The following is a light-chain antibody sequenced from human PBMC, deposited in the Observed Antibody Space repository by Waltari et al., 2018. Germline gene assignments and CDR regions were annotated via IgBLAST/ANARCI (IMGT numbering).Light chain of an antibody. V-gene: IGKV1-39*01. CDR2: AAS. Sequence: DIQMTQSPSSLSASVGDRVTITCRASQSISSYLNWYQQKPGKAPKLLIYAASSLQSGVPSRFSCSGSGTDFTLTISSLLPEDFATYYCQQSYSTPRGTFGQGTKVEIK. J-gene: IGKJ1*01. CDR1: QSISSY. CDR3: QQSYSTPRGT.